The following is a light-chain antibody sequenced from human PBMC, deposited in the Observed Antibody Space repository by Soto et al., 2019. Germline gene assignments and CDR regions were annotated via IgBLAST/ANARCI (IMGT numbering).Light chain of an antibody. Sequence: EIVMTQSPATLSVSPGERATLSCRASQSVGSTLAWYQQKPGQAPRLLIYGASTRATGIPARFSGGGSGTEFALTISSRQSEDFAVYYCQQHNNWPPGYTFGQGTKLEIK. CDR3: QQHNNWPPGYT. V-gene: IGKV3-15*01. CDR1: QSVGST. CDR2: GAS. J-gene: IGKJ2*01.